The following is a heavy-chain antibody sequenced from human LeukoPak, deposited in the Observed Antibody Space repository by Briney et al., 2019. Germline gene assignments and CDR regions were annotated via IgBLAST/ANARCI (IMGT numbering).Heavy chain of an antibody. CDR1: GYTFTSYG. CDR3: ARQGLGSSWYYFDY. Sequence: ASVKVSCKASGYTFTSYGISWVRQAPGQGLEWMGWISAYNGNTNYAKKLQDRVTMTTDTSTSTAYMELRSLRSDDTAVYYCARQGLGSSWYYFDYWGQGTLVTVSS. J-gene: IGHJ4*02. D-gene: IGHD6-13*01. V-gene: IGHV1-18*01. CDR2: ISAYNGNT.